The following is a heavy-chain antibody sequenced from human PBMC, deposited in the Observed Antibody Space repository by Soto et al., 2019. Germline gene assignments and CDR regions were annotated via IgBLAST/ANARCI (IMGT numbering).Heavy chain of an antibody. V-gene: IGHV3-9*01. J-gene: IGHJ6*02. CDR3: AKGAGYYYYYGMDV. CDR2: ISWNSGSI. Sequence: GGSLRLFCAASGFNFDDYAMHWVRQAPGKGLEWVSGISWNSGSIGYADSVKGRFTISRDNAKNSLYLQMNSLRAEDTAVYYCAKGAGYYYYYGMDVWGQGTTVTVSS. CDR1: GFNFDDYA.